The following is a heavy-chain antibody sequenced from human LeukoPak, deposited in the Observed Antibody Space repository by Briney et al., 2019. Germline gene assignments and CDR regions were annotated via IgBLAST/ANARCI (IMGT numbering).Heavy chain of an antibody. V-gene: IGHV4-30-4*01. CDR2: IYYSGST. Sequence: SETLSLTCTVSGGSISSGDYYWSWIRQPPGKGLEWIGYIYYSGSTYYNPSLKSRVTISVDTSKNQFSLKLSSVTAADTAVYYCARARWLRFWGFDPWGQGTLVTVSS. CDR1: GGSISSGDYY. CDR3: ARARWLRFWGFDP. D-gene: IGHD5-12*01. J-gene: IGHJ5*02.